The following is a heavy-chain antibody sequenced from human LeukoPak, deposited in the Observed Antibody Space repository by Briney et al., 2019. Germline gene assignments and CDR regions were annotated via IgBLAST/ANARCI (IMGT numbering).Heavy chain of an antibody. J-gene: IGHJ6*04. Sequence: GGSLRLSCAASGFTFSSYSMHWVRQAPGKGLEWVSYISSSSSYIYYADSVKGRFTISRDNAKNSLYLQMNSLRAEDTAVYYCAELGITMIGGVWGKGTTVTISS. CDR2: ISSSSSYI. D-gene: IGHD3-10*02. CDR1: GFTFSSYS. CDR3: AELGITMIGGV. V-gene: IGHV3-21*06.